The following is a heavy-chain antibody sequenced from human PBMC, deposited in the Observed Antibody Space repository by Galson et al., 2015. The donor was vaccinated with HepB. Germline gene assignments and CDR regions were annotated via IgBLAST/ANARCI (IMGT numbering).Heavy chain of an antibody. CDR3: AKDLGGIGGATGGYYFDY. CDR1: GFTFSSYA. D-gene: IGHD1-26*01. CDR2: ISGSGGST. Sequence: SLRLSCAASGFTFSSYAMSWVRQAPGKGLEWVSAISGSGGSTYYADSVKGRFTISRDNSKNTLYLQMNSLRAEDTAVYYCAKDLGGIGGATGGYYFDYWGQGTLVTVSS. V-gene: IGHV3-23*01. J-gene: IGHJ4*02.